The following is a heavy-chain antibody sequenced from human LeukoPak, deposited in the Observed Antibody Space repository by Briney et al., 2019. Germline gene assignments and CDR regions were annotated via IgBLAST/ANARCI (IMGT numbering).Heavy chain of an antibody. CDR3: ARGPAGIKDY. CDR2: INHSGST. D-gene: IGHD1-14*01. CDR1: GGSFSGYY. J-gene: IGHJ4*02. V-gene: IGHV4-34*01. Sequence: SETLSLTCAVYGGSFSGYYWSWIRQPPGKGLEWIGEINHSGSTNYNPSLKSRVTISVDTSKNQFSLKLNSVTAADTAVYYCARGPAGIKDYWGQGTLVTVSS.